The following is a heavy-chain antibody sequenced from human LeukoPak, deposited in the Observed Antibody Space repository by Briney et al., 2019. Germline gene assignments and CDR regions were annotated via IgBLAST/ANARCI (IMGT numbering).Heavy chain of an antibody. CDR2: ISDSGNT. CDR3: AGGTWLRFHD. Sequence: SETLSLTCTVSGASITSSHWSWIRQSPEKGLEWIGFISDSGNTNYNPSLQSRVTISADTSKNHFSLKLSSVTAAEMAVYYCAGGTWLRFHDWGRGTLVSVSS. CDR1: GASITSSH. J-gene: IGHJ4*02. D-gene: IGHD5-12*01. V-gene: IGHV4-59*01.